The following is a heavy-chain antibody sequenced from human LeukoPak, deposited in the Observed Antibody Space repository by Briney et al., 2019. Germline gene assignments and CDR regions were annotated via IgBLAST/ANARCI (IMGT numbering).Heavy chain of an antibody. CDR2: ISAYNGNT. CDR1: GYTFTGYG. J-gene: IGHJ4*02. D-gene: IGHD3-3*01. CDR3: ARVDYDFWSGYLQPPDY. V-gene: IGHV1-18*01. Sequence: ASVKVSCKASGYTFTGYGISWVRRAPGQGLEWMGWISAYNGNTNYAQKLQGRVTMTTDTSTSTAYMELRSLRSDDTAVYYCARVDYDFWSGYLQPPDYWGQGTLVTVSS.